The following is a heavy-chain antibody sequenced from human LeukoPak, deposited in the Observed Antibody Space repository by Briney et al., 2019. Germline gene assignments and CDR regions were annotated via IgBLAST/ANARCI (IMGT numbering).Heavy chain of an antibody. J-gene: IGHJ5*02. D-gene: IGHD2-15*01. Sequence: SETLSLTCAVYGGAFSGYYWSWIRQPPRTGREWIGEINNSGSTNYNLSLKSRVTISVDTSKNKCYLTLSTVTAAGPRVSSCARGSRRGYCSGGSCRRFDPSGQGTLVTVSS. CDR2: INNSGST. V-gene: IGHV4-34*01. CDR1: GGAFSGYY. CDR3: ARGSRRGYCSGGSCRRFDP.